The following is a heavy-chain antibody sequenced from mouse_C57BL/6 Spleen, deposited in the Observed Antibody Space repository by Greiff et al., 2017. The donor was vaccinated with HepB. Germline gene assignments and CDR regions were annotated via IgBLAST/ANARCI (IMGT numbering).Heavy chain of an antibody. CDR3: ARQFITTVVAHWYFDV. CDR1: EYEFPSHD. CDR2: INSDGGST. D-gene: IGHD1-1*01. J-gene: IGHJ1*03. Sequence: EVKLVESGGGLVQPGESLKLSCESNEYEFPSHDMSWVRKTPEKRLELVAAINSDGGSTYYPDTMERRFIISRDNTKKTLYLQMSSLRSEDTALYYCARQFITTVVAHWYFDVWGTGTTVTVSS. V-gene: IGHV5-2*01.